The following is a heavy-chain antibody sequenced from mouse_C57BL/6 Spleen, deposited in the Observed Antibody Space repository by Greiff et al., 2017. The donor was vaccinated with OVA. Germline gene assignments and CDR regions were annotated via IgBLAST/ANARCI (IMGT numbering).Heavy chain of an antibody. CDR1: GFNIKNTY. D-gene: IGHD1-1*01. CDR2: IDPANGNN. V-gene: IGHV14-3*01. Sequence: VQLQQSVAELVRPGASVKLSCTASGFNIKNTYMHWVKQRPEQGLEWIGRIDPANGNNKYAPKFQGKATITADTSSNTAYLQLSSLTSEDTAIYYCARWGIYYYGSSYGYFDVWGTGTTVTVSS. CDR3: ARWGIYYYGSSYGYFDV. J-gene: IGHJ1*03.